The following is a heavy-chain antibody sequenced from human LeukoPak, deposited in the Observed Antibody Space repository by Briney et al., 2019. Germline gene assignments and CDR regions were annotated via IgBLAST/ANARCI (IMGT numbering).Heavy chain of an antibody. CDR2: IIPIFGTA. Sequence: SVKVSCKASGGTFSRFTISWVRQAPGQGLEWMGGIIPIFGTANYAQKFQGRVTITADESTSTAYMELSSLRSEDTAVYYCARVTSTETHDYWGQGTLVTVSS. CDR3: ARVTSTETHDY. D-gene: IGHD2-2*01. J-gene: IGHJ4*02. V-gene: IGHV1-69*13. CDR1: GGTFSRFT.